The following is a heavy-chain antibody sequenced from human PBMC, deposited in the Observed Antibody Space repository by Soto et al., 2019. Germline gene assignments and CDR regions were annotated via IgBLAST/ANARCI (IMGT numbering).Heavy chain of an antibody. Sequence: QVQLVKSGAEVKKPGSSVKVSCKASGGTFSSYTISWVRQAPGQGLEWMGRIIPILGIANYAQKFQGRVTITADKSTSTAYMELSSLRSEDTAVYYCAGTGGYSNSRGMLGWFDPWGQGTLVTVSS. CDR3: AGTGGYSNSRGMLGWFDP. J-gene: IGHJ5*02. CDR2: IIPILGIA. V-gene: IGHV1-69*02. D-gene: IGHD4-4*01. CDR1: GGTFSSYT.